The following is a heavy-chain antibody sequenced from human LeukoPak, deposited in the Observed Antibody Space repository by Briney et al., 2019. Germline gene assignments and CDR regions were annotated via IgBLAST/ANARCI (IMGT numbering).Heavy chain of an antibody. CDR1: GDTFSSYA. Sequence: SVKVSCKASGDTFSSYAISWVRQAPGQGLEWMGGIIPIFGTANYAQKFQGRVTITADESTSTAYMELSSLRSEDTAVYYCARVSLGSYGSQHYYYYGMDVWGQGTTVTVSS. CDR3: ARVSLGSYGSQHYYYYGMDV. D-gene: IGHD1-26*01. J-gene: IGHJ6*02. CDR2: IIPIFGTA. V-gene: IGHV1-69*13.